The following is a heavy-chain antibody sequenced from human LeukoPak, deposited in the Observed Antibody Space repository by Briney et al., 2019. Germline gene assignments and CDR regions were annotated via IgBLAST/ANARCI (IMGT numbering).Heavy chain of an antibody. V-gene: IGHV5-51*01. CDR3: ARHGPGGELGDWFDP. CDR1: GYSFTSYW. Sequence: GASLQISCKGSGYSFTSYWIGWVRQMPGKGLEWMGIIYPGDSDTRYSPSFQGQVTISADKSISTAYLQWSSLKASDTAMYYCARHGPGGELGDWFDPWGQGTLVTVSS. D-gene: IGHD1-26*01. CDR2: IYPGDSDT. J-gene: IGHJ5*02.